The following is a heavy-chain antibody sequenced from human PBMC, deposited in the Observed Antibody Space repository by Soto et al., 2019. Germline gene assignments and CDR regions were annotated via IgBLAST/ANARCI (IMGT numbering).Heavy chain of an antibody. V-gene: IGHV4-59*01. J-gene: IGHJ4*02. CDR1: GGSISSYY. D-gene: IGHD3-22*01. CDR2: IYYSGST. Sequence: SETLSLTCTVSGGSISSYYWSWIRQPPGKGLEWIGYIYYSGSTNYNPSLKSRVTISVDTSKNQFSLKLSSVTAADTAVYYCAISLYDSSGYDYWGQGTLVTVSS. CDR3: AISLYDSSGYDY.